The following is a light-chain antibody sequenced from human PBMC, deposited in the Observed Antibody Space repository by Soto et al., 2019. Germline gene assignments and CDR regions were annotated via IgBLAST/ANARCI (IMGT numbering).Light chain of an antibody. J-gene: IGLJ1*01. CDR1: SSGVGGFNS. Sequence: SVLTQPASVSGSPGQSITISCTGTSSGVGGFNSVSWYQLRPGTAPKLILYDVVDRPSGVSYRFSGSKSGNTASLTISGLQAADEADYFCSSYTSTMTNVFGSGTKVTVL. CDR3: SSYTSTMTNV. V-gene: IGLV2-14*03. CDR2: DVV.